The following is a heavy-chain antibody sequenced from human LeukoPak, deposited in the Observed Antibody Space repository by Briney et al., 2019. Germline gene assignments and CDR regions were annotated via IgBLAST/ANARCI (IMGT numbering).Heavy chain of an antibody. D-gene: IGHD6-13*01. CDR2: IKQDGSEK. J-gene: IGHJ4*02. V-gene: IGHV3-7*01. CDR3: ASHWGSSSWAFDY. Sequence: GGSLRLSCAASGFTFSSYWMDWVRQAPGKGLEWVAIIKQDGSEKYYVDSVKGRFTISRDNAKNSLYLQMNSLRAEDTAVYYCASHWGSSSWAFDYWGQGTLVTVSS. CDR1: GFTFSSYW.